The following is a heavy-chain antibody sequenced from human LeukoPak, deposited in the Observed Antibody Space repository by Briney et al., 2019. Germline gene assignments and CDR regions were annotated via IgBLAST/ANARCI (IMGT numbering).Heavy chain of an antibody. J-gene: IGHJ6*02. CDR1: GGTFSSYA. CDR2: ITPIFGTA. V-gene: IGHV1-69*13. Sequence: SVKVSCKASGGTFSSYAISWVRQAPGQGLEWMGGITPIFGTANYAQKFQGRVTITADESTSTAYMELSSQRSEDTAVYYCARVIDDFWSGSYYGMDVWGQGTTVTVSS. CDR3: ARVIDDFWSGSYYGMDV. D-gene: IGHD3-3*01.